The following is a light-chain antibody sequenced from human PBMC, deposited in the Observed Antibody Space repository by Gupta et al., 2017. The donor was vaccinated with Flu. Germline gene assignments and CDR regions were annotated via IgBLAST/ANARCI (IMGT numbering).Light chain of an antibody. CDR2: AAS. CDR1: EGISSY. Sequence: SQMTQSPSSLSASVGDRVTITCRASEGISSYLNWYQQQPGKAPKLLIYAASSLQSGVPSRFSGSGSGTXFTLTIXRLEPEDFATCYCQQSDRNPRTFGXGTKVEIK. V-gene: IGKV1-39*01. J-gene: IGKJ1*01. CDR3: QQSDRNPRT.